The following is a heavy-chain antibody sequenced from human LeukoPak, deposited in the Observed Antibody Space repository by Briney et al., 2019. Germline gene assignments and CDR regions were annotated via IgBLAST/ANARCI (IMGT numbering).Heavy chain of an antibody. CDR2: IYYSGST. CDR1: GGSISSYY. Sequence: SETLSLTCTVSGGSISSYYWSWIRQPPGKGLEWIGYIYYSGSTNYNPSLKSRVTISVDTSKNQFSLKLSSVTAADTAVYYCARAGGICSGGSCYSGSCYYYYYMDVWGKGTTVTISS. CDR3: ARAGGICSGGSCYSGSCYYYYYMDV. V-gene: IGHV4-59*01. J-gene: IGHJ6*03. D-gene: IGHD2-15*01.